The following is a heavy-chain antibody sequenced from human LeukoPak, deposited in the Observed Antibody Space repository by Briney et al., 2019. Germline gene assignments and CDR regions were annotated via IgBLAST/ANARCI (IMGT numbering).Heavy chain of an antibody. V-gene: IGHV4-59*01. CDR1: GVSITTYY. CDR2: GSNSGNT. Sequence: PSETLSLTCTVSGVSITTYYWSWIRQPPAQGMESNGFGSNSGNTNYNPSLKSRVTISADTSKSQFSLKLTSVTAADTAMYYCAGGPNYHYFDFWGLGTLVTVSS. D-gene: IGHD1-7*01. CDR3: AGGPNYHYFDF. J-gene: IGHJ4*01.